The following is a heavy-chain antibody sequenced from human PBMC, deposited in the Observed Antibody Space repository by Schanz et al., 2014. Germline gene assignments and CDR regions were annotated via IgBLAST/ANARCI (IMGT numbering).Heavy chain of an antibody. CDR3: AKDSTHIDIVLVPTAIDY. V-gene: IGHV3-11*06. Sequence: PGGSLRFSCAASGFTFSDYYMSWIRQAPGKGLEWVSYISGTTTYTNYADSVKGRFTISRDNSKNTLYLHMNTLRSEDTAVYYCAKDSTHIDIVLVPTAIDYWGQGTLVTVSS. CDR2: ISGTTTYT. D-gene: IGHD2-2*01. J-gene: IGHJ4*02. CDR1: GFTFSDYY.